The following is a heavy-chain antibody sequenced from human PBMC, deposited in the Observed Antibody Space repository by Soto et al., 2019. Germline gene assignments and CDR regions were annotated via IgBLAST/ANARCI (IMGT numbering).Heavy chain of an antibody. CDR1: GSAFYTYA. J-gene: IGHJ6*02. CDR2: ISSDGSKK. Sequence: GGSMSLPRPASGSAFYTYAMHWVPPAPGTGLEWVALISSDGSKKHVADSVKGRFTISRDNSKTLLYLQMESLRAEDTAVYYCAKAAAAAYYYHYYVLDVWGQGTKVTFS. V-gene: IGHV3-30-3*01. D-gene: IGHD6-13*01. CDR3: AKAAAAAYYYHYYVLDV.